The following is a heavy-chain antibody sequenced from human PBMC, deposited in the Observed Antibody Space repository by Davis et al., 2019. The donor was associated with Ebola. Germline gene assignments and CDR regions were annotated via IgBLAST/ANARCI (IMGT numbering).Heavy chain of an antibody. CDR3: ARMYSGSPEGGDY. J-gene: IGHJ4*02. Sequence: MPSETLSLTCTVSGGSIRSLYWSWIRQPPGKGLEWIGSIYYGGNTHYNPSLKSRLTISVDTSKNQFSLKLSSVTAADTAVYYCARMYSGSPEGGDYWGQGTLVIVSS. CDR2: IYYGGNT. V-gene: IGHV4-59*11. CDR1: GGSIRSLY. D-gene: IGHD1-26*01.